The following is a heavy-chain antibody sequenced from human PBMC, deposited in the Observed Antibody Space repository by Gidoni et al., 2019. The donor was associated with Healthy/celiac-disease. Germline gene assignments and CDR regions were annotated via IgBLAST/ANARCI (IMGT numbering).Heavy chain of an antibody. J-gene: IGHJ4*02. Sequence: QVQLVESGGGLVKPGGSLRLSCAASGFTSSDYYMSWIRQAPGKGLEWVSYISSSSSYTNYADSWKGRFTISRDNAKISLYLQMNSLRAEDTAVYYCARERSGSYSLYFDYWGQGTLVTVSS. V-gene: IGHV3-11*06. CDR1: GFTSSDYY. D-gene: IGHD1-26*01. CDR3: ARERSGSYSLYFDY. CDR2: ISSSSSYT.